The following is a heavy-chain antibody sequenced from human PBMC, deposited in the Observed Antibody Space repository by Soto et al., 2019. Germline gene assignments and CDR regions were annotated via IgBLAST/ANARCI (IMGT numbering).Heavy chain of an antibody. J-gene: IGHJ6*02. CDR2: ISSSTTNI. CDR1: GFAFGACS. D-gene: IGHD2-15*01. Sequence: GGSLRLSCAASGFAFGACSMNWVRQAPGKGLEWVSYISSSTTNIYYADSVQGRFTISRDNAKNSLYLQMDSLRDEDTAVYYCARARSRGGDYYYYHGMDVWGQGTTVTVSS. CDR3: ARARSRGGDYYYYHGMDV. V-gene: IGHV3-48*02.